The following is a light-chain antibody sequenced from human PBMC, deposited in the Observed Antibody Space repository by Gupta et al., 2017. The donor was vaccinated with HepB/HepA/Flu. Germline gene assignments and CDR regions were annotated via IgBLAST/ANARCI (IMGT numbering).Light chain of an antibody. CDR1: HSILYNSNNKNY. CDR2: WAS. Sequence: DIVLTQSPDSLAVSLGERATINCKSSHSILYNSNNKNYLAWYQQKPGQPPKLLIYWASTREAGVSDRFSGSGYGKDFTLTISSRQEEDVAFYYCQQNENIPSFTFGHGTNVDIK. V-gene: IGKV4-1*01. J-gene: IGKJ3*01. CDR3: QQNENIPSFT.